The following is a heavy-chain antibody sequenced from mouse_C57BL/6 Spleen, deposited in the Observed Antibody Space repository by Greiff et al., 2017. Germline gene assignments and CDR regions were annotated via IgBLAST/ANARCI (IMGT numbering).Heavy chain of an antibody. D-gene: IGHD1-1*01. V-gene: IGHV1-80*01. CDR3: ARWITTVGYAMDY. CDR2: IYPGDGDT. Sequence: VQLVESGAELVKPGASVKISCKASGYAFSSYWMNWVKQRPGKGLEWIGQIYPGDGDTNYNGKFKGKATLTADKSSSTAYMQLSSLTSEDSAVYFCARWITTVGYAMDYWGQGTSVTVSS. J-gene: IGHJ4*01. CDR1: GYAFSSYW.